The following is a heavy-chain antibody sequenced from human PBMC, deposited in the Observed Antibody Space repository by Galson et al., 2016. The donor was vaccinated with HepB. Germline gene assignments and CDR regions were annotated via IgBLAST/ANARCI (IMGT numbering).Heavy chain of an antibody. CDR3: ARNHGMVTKYYFDY. J-gene: IGHJ4*02. D-gene: IGHD3-3*01. CDR1: DFSFRSYA. CDR2: ITGGAGTT. V-gene: IGHV3-23*01. Sequence: SLRLSCAASDFSFRSYAMAWVRQAPGKGLEWVSTITGGAGTTFYADSVKGRFSISRDNSKNTLYLQMNNLRVEDTAVYYCARNHGMVTKYYFDYWGQGALVTVSS.